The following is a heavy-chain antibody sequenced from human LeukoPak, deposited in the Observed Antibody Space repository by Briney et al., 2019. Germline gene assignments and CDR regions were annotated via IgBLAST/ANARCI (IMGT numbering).Heavy chain of an antibody. J-gene: IGHJ4*02. CDR3: ARGYCSGGSCYSSFSFDY. Sequence: GGSLRLSCAASGFTVSSNYMSWVRQAPGKGLEWVSVIYSGGSTYYADSVKGRFTISRDNSKNTLYLQMNSLRAEDTAVYYCARGYCSGGSCYSSFSFDYWGQGTLVTVSS. V-gene: IGHV3-66*01. CDR1: GFTVSSNY. CDR2: IYSGGST. D-gene: IGHD2-15*01.